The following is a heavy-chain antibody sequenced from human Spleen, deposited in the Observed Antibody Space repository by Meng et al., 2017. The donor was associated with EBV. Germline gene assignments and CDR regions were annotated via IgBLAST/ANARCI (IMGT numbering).Heavy chain of an antibody. CDR1: GGSFSGYY. CDR3: ARDTEAPGTWFDY. J-gene: IGHJ4*02. D-gene: IGHD6-13*01. V-gene: IGHV4-34*02. Sequence: QLPQWGAGLLKPSETLSLTCGIHGGSFSGYYWSWLRQPPGKGLEWIGEIHYGGSTKYNPSLESRATISGDTSKNQFSLILTSVTAADTAVYYCARDTEAPGTWFDYWGQGALVTVSS. CDR2: IHYGGST.